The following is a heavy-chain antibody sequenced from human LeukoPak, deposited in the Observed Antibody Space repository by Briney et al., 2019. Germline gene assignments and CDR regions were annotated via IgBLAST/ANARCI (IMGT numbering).Heavy chain of an antibody. CDR1: GFTVSTSY. J-gene: IGHJ4*02. D-gene: IGHD2-15*01. CDR3: ARDSAFSSYSY. CDR2: IYSDRST. Sequence: GGSLRLSRTASGFTVSTSYMSWVRQAPGKGLEWVAIIYSDRSTYYPESVKGRFTISRDDSKNTVLLQMDSLRAEDTAIYYCARDSAFSSYSYWGQGALVTVSS. V-gene: IGHV3-53*01.